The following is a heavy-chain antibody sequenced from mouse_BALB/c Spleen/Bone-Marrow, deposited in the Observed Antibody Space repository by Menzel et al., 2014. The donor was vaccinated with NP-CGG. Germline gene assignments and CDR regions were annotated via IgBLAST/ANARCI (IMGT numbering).Heavy chain of an antibody. CDR1: GYTFSSYW. Sequence: VNLVESGAELMKPGASVKISCKATGYTFSSYWIEWVKQRPGHGLEWIGEILPGSGSTNYNEKFKGKATFTADTSSNTAYMQLSSLTSEDSAVYYCAREDGNHVGFAYWGQGTLVTVSA. CDR3: AREDGNHVGFAY. D-gene: IGHD2-1*01. V-gene: IGHV1-9*01. J-gene: IGHJ3*01. CDR2: ILPGSGST.